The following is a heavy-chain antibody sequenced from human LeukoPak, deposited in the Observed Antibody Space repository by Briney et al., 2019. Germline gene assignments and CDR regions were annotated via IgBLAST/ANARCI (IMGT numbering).Heavy chain of an antibody. Sequence: PGGSLRLSCAASGFTFSSYWMHWVRQAPGKGLVWVSRINSDGSSTSYADSVKGRFTISRDNAKSTLYLQMNSLRAEDTAVYYCASRSSGYYYYMDVWGKGTTVTVSS. CDR1: GFTFSSYW. J-gene: IGHJ6*03. V-gene: IGHV3-74*01. CDR2: INSDGSST. D-gene: IGHD6-19*01. CDR3: ASRSSGYYYYMDV.